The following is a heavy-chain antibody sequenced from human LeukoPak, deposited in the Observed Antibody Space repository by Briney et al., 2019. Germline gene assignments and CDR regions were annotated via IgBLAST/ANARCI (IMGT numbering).Heavy chain of an antibody. D-gene: IGHD3-22*01. CDR1: GFTFSSYS. CDR3: AAAYYYYDSRGYPSYFDL. J-gene: IGHJ2*01. Sequence: GGSLRLSCAASGFTFSSYSMNWVRQAPGKGLEWVSSISDSSSYIYYADSLKGRFTISRDNAKKSLYLQMNSLRAEDTAVYYCAAAYYYYDSRGYPSYFDLWGRGTLVTVSS. V-gene: IGHV3-21*01. CDR2: ISDSSSYI.